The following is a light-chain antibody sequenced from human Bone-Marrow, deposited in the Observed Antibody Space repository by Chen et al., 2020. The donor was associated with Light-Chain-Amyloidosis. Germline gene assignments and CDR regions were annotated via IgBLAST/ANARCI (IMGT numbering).Light chain of an antibody. Sequence: DFVLTQSPDSLAVSLVERATINCKSSRSVLFSGNNKNYLAWYQQKPGQPPKLLIYWASTRESGVPDRFSGSGSGTDFTLTISSLQAEDVAIYYCKQYYSTPPVYTFGQGIKLEIK. CDR2: WAS. J-gene: IGKJ2*01. V-gene: IGKV4-1*01. CDR3: KQYYSTPPVYT. CDR1: RSVLFSGNNKNY.